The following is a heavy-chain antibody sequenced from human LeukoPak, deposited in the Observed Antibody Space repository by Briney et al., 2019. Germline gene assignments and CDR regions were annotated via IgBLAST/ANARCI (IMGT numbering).Heavy chain of an antibody. D-gene: IGHD3-22*01. V-gene: IGHV3-23*01. Sequence: GGSLRLSCAASGFTFSSYAMMWVRQAPGKGLEWVSTIVASYEGTFYADSVRGRFTISRDNPKNTLYLQMNSLRAEDTAVYFCAKRGVVIRVILVGFHKEAYYFDSWGQGALVTVSS. CDR1: GFTFSSYA. J-gene: IGHJ4*02. CDR3: AKRGVVIRVILVGFHKEAYYFDS. CDR2: IVASYEGT.